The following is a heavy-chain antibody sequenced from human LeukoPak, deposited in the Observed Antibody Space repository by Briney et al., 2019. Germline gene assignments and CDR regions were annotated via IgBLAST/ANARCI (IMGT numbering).Heavy chain of an antibody. CDR2: ISGSGHYT. D-gene: IGHD2-15*01. Sequence: GGSLRLSCAASGFTFSDYAMNWVRQAPGKGLEWVSAISGSGHYTYFADSVKGRFTISRDNSKSTLYLQMSSLRAEDTAVYYCVASSYSFSHDYWGQGTLVIVSS. V-gene: IGHV3-23*01. CDR3: VASSYSFSHDY. J-gene: IGHJ4*02. CDR1: GFTFSDYA.